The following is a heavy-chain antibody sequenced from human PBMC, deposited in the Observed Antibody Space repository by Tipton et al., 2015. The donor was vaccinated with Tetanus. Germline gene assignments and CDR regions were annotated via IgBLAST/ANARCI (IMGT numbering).Heavy chain of an antibody. D-gene: IGHD1-26*01. J-gene: IGHJ5*02. V-gene: IGHV3-74*01. CDR3: TRDLHRQWDLDL. Sequence: SLRLSCAASGFIFSSYGIHWVRQAPGKGLEWVSHIKSDGSDTHYADSVKGRFTISRDNARSTLFLYMNSLRVDDTAIYFCTRDLHRQWDLDLWGPGALVSVSS. CDR1: GFIFSSYG. CDR2: IKSDGSDT.